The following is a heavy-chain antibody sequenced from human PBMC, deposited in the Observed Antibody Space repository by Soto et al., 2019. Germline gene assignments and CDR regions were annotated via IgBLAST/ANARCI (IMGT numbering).Heavy chain of an antibody. CDR1: GGTFSSYA. CDR2: NIPIFGTA. J-gene: IGHJ3*02. CDR3: ARATFSGSRYDFDI. D-gene: IGHD3-22*01. Sequence: EAAVKVSCKASGGTFSSYAISWVRQAPGQGLEWMGGNIPIFGTANYAQKFQGRVTITADKSTSTAYMELSSLRSEDTAVYYCARATFSGSRYDFDIWGQGTMVTVSS. V-gene: IGHV1-69*06.